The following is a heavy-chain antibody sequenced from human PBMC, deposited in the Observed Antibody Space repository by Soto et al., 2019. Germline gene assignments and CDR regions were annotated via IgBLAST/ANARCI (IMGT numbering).Heavy chain of an antibody. Sequence: ASVKVSCKASGYTFTSYDINWVRQATGQGLEWMGWMNPNSGNTGYAQKFQGRVTMTRNTSISTAYMELSSLRSEDTAVYYCARYRMMGYCSSTSRAYYYYYGMDVWGQGTTVTVSS. D-gene: IGHD2-2*01. CDR2: MNPNSGNT. CDR1: GYTFTSYD. J-gene: IGHJ6*02. CDR3: ARYRMMGYCSSTSRAYYYYYGMDV. V-gene: IGHV1-8*01.